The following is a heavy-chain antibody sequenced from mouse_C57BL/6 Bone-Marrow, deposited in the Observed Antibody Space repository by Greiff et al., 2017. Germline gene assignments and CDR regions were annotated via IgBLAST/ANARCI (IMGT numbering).Heavy chain of an antibody. CDR3: SRGGVVATNYFDY. Sequence: EVQLVESGGDLVKPGGSLKLSCAASGFTFSSYGMSWVRQTPDKRLEWVATISSGGSYTYYPDSVKGRFTISRDNAKNTLYLQMSSLKSEDTAMYYGSRGGVVATNYFDYWGQGTTLTVSS. J-gene: IGHJ2*01. CDR1: GFTFSSYG. V-gene: IGHV5-6*01. D-gene: IGHD1-1*01. CDR2: ISSGGSYT.